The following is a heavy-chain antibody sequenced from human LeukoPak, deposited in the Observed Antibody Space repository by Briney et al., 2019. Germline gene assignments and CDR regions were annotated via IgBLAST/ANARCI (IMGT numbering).Heavy chain of an antibody. D-gene: IGHD2-2*01. CDR3: AKDRGYCSSTSCYYYYYGMDV. V-gene: IGHV3-23*01. CDR1: GFTFSSYA. Sequence: GGSLRLPCAASGFTFSSYAMSWVRQAPGKGLEWVSAISGSGGSTYYADSVKGRFTISRDNSKNTLYLQMNSLRAEDTAVYYCAKDRGYCSSTSCYYYYYGMDVWGQGTTVTVSS. J-gene: IGHJ6*02. CDR2: ISGSGGST.